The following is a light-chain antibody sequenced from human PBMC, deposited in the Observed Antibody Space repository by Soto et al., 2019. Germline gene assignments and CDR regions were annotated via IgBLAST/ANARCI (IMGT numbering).Light chain of an antibody. CDR1: QSVGSA. J-gene: IGKJ4*01. Sequence: EIVLTQSPATLSVSPGETATLSCRASQSVGSAVAWYQHRTGQAPRLLIVAASIRATGVPGRFSGGGSGTEFTLTISGLQSEDFAVYYCQHYINWPPLTFGGGTTVDIK. V-gene: IGKV3-15*01. CDR2: AAS. CDR3: QHYINWPPLT.